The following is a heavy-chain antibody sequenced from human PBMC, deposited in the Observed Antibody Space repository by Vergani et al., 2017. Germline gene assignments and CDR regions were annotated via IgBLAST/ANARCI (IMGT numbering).Heavy chain of an antibody. J-gene: IGHJ4*02. CDR3: ARVFHSSLAYCGGYCSLDY. CDR2: ISAYNGNT. V-gene: IGHV1-18*01. Sequence: QVQLVQSGAEVKKPGASVKVSCKASGYTFTSYGISWVRQAPGQGLEWMGWISAYNGNTNYAQKLQGIVTMTTDTSTSTDYMELRSLRSDDTAVYYCARVFHSSLAYCGGYCSLDYWGRGTLVTVSS. CDR1: GYTFTSYG. D-gene: IGHD2-21*01.